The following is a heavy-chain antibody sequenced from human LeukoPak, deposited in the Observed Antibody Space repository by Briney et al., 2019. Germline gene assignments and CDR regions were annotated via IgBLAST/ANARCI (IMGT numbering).Heavy chain of an antibody. CDR2: IYYSGST. J-gene: IGHJ3*02. D-gene: IGHD2-15*01. V-gene: IGHV4-59*12. CDR3: ARDTPHCSGGSCYFWRAFDI. CDR1: GGSISSYF. Sequence: PSETLSLTCTVSGGSISSYFWSWIRQPPGKGLEWIGYIYYSGSTNYNPSLKSRVTISVDTSKNQFSLKLSSVTAADTAVYYCARDTPHCSGGSCYFWRAFDIWGQGTMVTVSS.